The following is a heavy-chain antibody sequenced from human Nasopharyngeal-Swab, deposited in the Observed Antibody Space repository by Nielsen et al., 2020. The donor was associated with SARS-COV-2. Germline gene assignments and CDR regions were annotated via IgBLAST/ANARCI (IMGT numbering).Heavy chain of an antibody. D-gene: IGHD2-15*01. V-gene: IGHV3-48*04. CDR1: GFTFSSYS. CDR3: ARGAGWFDY. J-gene: IGHJ4*02. CDR2: ISSSSSTI. Sequence: GESLKISCAASGFTFSSYSMNWVRQAPGKGLEWVSYISSSSSTIYYADSVKGRFTISRDNAKNSLYLQMNSLRAEDTAVYYCARGAGWFDYWGQGTLVTVSS.